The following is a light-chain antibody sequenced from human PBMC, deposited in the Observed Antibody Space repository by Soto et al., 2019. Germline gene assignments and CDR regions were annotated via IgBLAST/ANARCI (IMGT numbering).Light chain of an antibody. Sequence: DIQLTQSPSTLSASVGDRITITCRASQSIGTWLAWYQHRPGEGPKLLIHDASCLESGVPSRFSGSGSATEFSLTISSLESGDSGTYHCQQYATYAPSTFGQGTKVEIK. CDR3: QQYATYAPST. CDR1: QSIGTW. J-gene: IGKJ1*01. V-gene: IGKV1-5*01. CDR2: DAS.